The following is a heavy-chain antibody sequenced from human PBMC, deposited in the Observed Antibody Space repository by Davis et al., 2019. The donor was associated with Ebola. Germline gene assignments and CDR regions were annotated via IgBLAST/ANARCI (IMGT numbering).Heavy chain of an antibody. CDR1: GFTFSSAW. D-gene: IGHD2-2*01. CDR3: TTAGDIVVVPAAADY. V-gene: IGHV3-15*01. CDR2: IKSKTDGGTT. J-gene: IGHJ4*02. Sequence: GGSLRLSCAASGFTFSSAWMSWVRQAPGKGLEWVGRIKSKTDGGTTDYAAPVKGRFTISRDDSKNTLYLQMNSLKTEDTAVYYCTTAGDIVVVPAAADYWGQGTLVTVSS.